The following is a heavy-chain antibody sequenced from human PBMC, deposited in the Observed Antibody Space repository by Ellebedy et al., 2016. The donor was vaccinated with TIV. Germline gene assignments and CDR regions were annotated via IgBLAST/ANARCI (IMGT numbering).Heavy chain of an antibody. D-gene: IGHD6-19*01. CDR2: IYSGGET. Sequence: GESLKISCAASGFSVRSAYVTWVRQAPGKGLDWVSIIYSGGETFYADSVKGRFTISRDNSKNTLYLQMNSLRAEDTAMYYCARRIAVAGFDPWGQGTLVTVSS. V-gene: IGHV3-53*01. CDR1: GFSVRSAY. J-gene: IGHJ5*02. CDR3: ARRIAVAGFDP.